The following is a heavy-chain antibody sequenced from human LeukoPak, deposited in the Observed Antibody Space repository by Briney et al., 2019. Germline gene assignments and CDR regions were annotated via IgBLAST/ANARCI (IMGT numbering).Heavy chain of an antibody. CDR3: AKGAGTTCCDIDY. CDR1: GFTFSSYG. D-gene: IGHD1-1*01. J-gene: IGHJ4*02. Sequence: GGSLRLSCAASGFTFSSYGMHWVRQAPGKGLEWVAVIWYGGSNNYYADSVKGRFTISRDNSKNTLYLQMNSLRAEDTAVYYCAKGAGTTCCDIDYWGQGTLVTVSS. V-gene: IGHV3-30*02. CDR2: IWYGGSNN.